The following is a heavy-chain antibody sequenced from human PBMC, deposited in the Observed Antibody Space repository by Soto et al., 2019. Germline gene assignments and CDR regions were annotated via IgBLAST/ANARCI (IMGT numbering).Heavy chain of an antibody. J-gene: IGHJ4*02. D-gene: IGHD4-17*01. V-gene: IGHV3-23*01. Sequence: GGSLRLSCAASGFTFSSHSMTWVRQAPGKGLEWVSVVTGSGNDAYYADSVKGRFTISRDNSKNTLYLQMNSLRAEDTAMYYCAKNSFTTVTQMLYWGQGTVVTVSS. CDR1: GFTFSSHS. CDR3: AKNSFTTVTQMLY. CDR2: VTGSGNDA.